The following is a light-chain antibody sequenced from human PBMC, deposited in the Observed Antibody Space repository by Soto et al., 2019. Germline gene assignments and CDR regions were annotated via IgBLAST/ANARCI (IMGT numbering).Light chain of an antibody. Sequence: EIVLTQSPGTLSLSPGERATLSCRASQSVSGTYLAWYQHRSGQAPRLHIYGASNRATGIPDRFSGYGSGTDFTLTVSRLEPEDSAVYYCQQFVMSPPGYTFGQGTKLEIK. CDR3: QQFVMSPPGYT. J-gene: IGKJ2*01. V-gene: IGKV3-20*01. CDR1: QSVSGTY. CDR2: GAS.